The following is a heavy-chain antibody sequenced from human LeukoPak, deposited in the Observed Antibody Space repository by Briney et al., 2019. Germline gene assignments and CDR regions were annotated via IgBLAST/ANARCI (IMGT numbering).Heavy chain of an antibody. Sequence: SETLSLTCTVSGGSVSSGSYSWTWIRQLPGKGLEWIGYVYYSGSTNYNPSLKSRVTISVDTSKNQFSLKLSSVTAADTAVYYCARRAPGPYDSSGYYLPVWWYFDLWGRGTLVTVSS. CDR2: VYYSGST. CDR1: GGSVSSGSYS. V-gene: IGHV4-61*01. J-gene: IGHJ2*01. D-gene: IGHD3-22*01. CDR3: ARRAPGPYDSSGYYLPVWWYFDL.